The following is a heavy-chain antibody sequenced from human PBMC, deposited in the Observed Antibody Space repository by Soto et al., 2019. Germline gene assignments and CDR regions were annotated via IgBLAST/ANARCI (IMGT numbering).Heavy chain of an antibody. D-gene: IGHD3-22*01. CDR3: ATGVPYYYDSSGYSKPAFDY. V-gene: IGHV1-24*01. CDR1: GYTLTELS. J-gene: IGHJ4*02. Sequence: RASVKVSCKVSGYTLTELSMHWVRQAPGKGLEWMGGFDPEDGETIYAQKFQGRVTMTEDTSTDTAYMELSSLRSEDTAVYYCATGVPYYYDSSGYSKPAFDYWGQGTLVTVSS. CDR2: FDPEDGET.